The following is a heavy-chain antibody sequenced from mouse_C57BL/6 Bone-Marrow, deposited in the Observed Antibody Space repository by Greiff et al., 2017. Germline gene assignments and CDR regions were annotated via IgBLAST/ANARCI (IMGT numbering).Heavy chain of an antibody. Sequence: VQLQQSGAELVKPGASVKLSCKASGYTFTSYWMQWVKQRPGQGLEWIGEIDPSDSYTNYNQKFKGKATLTVDTSSSTAYMQLSSLTSEDSAVYYCARPGFLDYWGQGTTLTVSS. CDR3: ARPGFLDY. CDR2: IDPSDSYT. J-gene: IGHJ2*01. CDR1: GYTFTSYW. V-gene: IGHV1-50*01.